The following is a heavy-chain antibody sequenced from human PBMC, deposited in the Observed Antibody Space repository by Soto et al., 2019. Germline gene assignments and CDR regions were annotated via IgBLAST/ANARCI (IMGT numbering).Heavy chain of an antibody. CDR2: IIPIFGTA. CDR3: ATSEPHYYCGMDV. J-gene: IGHJ6*02. CDR1: GGTFSRYG. V-gene: IGHV1-69*12. Sequence: QVQLVQSGAEVKKPGSSVKVSCKASGGTFSRYGISWVRQAPGQGLEWMGGIIPIFGTANYAQKFQGRVTIIADESTSTAYMELSSLSSEYTAVYYCATSEPHYYCGMDVWGQGTTVTVSS.